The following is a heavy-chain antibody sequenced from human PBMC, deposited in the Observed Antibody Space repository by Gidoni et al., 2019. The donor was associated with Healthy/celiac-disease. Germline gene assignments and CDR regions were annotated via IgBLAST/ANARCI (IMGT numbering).Heavy chain of an antibody. D-gene: IGHD1-26*01. CDR2: ISSSSSYI. J-gene: IGHJ4*02. CDR1: AFTFSSYS. V-gene: IGHV3-21*01. Sequence: EVQLVESGGGLVKPGGSLRLSCAASAFTFSSYSMNRVRQAPGKGLEWVSSISSSSSYIYYADSVKGRFTISRDNAKNSLYLQMNSLRAEDTAVYYCASRVGAETPFDYWGQGTLVTVSS. CDR3: ASRVGAETPFDY.